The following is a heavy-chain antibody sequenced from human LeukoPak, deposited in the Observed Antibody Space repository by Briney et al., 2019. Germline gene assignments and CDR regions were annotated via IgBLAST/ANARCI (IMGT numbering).Heavy chain of an antibody. V-gene: IGHV3-21*01. D-gene: IGHD6-25*01. Sequence: GGSLRLSCAASGFTFSSYSMNWVRQAPGKGLEWVSSISSSSSYIYYADSVKGRFTISRDNAKNSLYLQMNSLRAEDTAVYYCARGGYQRNYYYYYMDVWGKGTTVTVSS. CDR2: ISSSSSYI. CDR1: GFTFSSYS. CDR3: ARGGYQRNYYYYYMDV. J-gene: IGHJ6*03.